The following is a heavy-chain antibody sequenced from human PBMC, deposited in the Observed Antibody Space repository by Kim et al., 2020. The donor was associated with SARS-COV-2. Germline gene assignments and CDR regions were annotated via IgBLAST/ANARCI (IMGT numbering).Heavy chain of an antibody. V-gene: IGHV1-69*13. Sequence: SVKVSCKASGGTFSSYAISWVRQAPGQGLEWMGGIIPIFGTANYAQKFQGRVTITADESTSTAYMELSSLRSEDTAVYYCARANYYGSGSYYNDAFDIWGQGTMVTVSS. D-gene: IGHD3-10*01. J-gene: IGHJ3*02. CDR1: GGTFSSYA. CDR3: ARANYYGSGSYYNDAFDI. CDR2: IIPIFGTA.